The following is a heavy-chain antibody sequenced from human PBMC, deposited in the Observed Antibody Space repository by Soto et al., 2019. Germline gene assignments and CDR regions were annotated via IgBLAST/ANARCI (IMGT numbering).Heavy chain of an antibody. CDR3: ARGDGIQLGSLAGRYYYHKMDV. V-gene: IGHV4-59*01. D-gene: IGHD1-1*01. CDR2: IYYSGTA. J-gene: IGHJ6*02. CDR1: GGSISTYY. Sequence: QVQLRESGPGLVKSSETLSLTCTVSGGSISTYYWSWVRQPPGKGLEWIGYIYYSGTATYNPSLRSRVTISVDTSKNQFSLRLSSVTASDTAVYYCARGDGIQLGSLAGRYYYHKMDVWGQGTTVTAYS.